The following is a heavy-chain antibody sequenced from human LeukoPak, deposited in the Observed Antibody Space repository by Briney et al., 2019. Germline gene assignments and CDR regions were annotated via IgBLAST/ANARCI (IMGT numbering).Heavy chain of an antibody. Sequence: ASVKVSCKASGYTFTSHDINWVRQATGQGLEWMGWMNPNSGNTGYAQKFQGRVTMTRNTPISTAYMELSSLRSEDTAVYYCATYIAVAGGFFFQHWGQGTLVTVSS. CDR3: ATYIAVAGGFFFQH. V-gene: IGHV1-8*01. CDR1: GYTFTSHD. J-gene: IGHJ1*01. D-gene: IGHD6-19*01. CDR2: MNPNSGNT.